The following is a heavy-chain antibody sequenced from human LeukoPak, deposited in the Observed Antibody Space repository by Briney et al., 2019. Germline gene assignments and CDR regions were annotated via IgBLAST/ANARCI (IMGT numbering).Heavy chain of an antibody. CDR2: IKGDGSST. D-gene: IGHD4-23*01. CDR1: GFTFSTYW. Sequence: ETGGSLRLSCAASGFTFSTYWMHWVRQAPGKGLVWVSRIKGDGSSTIYADSVKGRFTISRDNDKNTLYLQMNSLRGEDTAVYYCVGDPDYGGYSRFDYWGQGTLVTVSS. V-gene: IGHV3-74*01. J-gene: IGHJ4*02. CDR3: VGDPDYGGYSRFDY.